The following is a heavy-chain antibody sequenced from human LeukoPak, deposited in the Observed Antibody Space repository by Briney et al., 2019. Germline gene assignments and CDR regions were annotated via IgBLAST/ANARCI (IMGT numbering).Heavy chain of an antibody. CDR3: AKGVYCGGDCPSG. CDR2: IRYDGSNK. D-gene: IGHD2-21*01. J-gene: IGHJ4*02. V-gene: IGHV3-30*02. CDR1: GFTFSSYW. Sequence: PGGSLGLSCAASGFTFSSYWMSWVRQAPGKGLEWVAFIRYDGSNKYYADSVKGRFTISRDNSKNTLYLQMNSLRAEDTAVYYCAKGVYCGGDCPSGWGQGTLVTVSS.